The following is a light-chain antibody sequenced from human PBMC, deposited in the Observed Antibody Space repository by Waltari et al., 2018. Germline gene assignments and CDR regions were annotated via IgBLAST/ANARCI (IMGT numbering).Light chain of an antibody. J-gene: IGKJ1*01. CDR1: QSVTSN. Sequence: EIVMTQSPATLSVSPGERVTLSCRASQSVTSNLAWYQQKPGQAPRLLIFGASTRATDIPARFSGSGSGTEFTLTISSLLSEDFAVYYCLQYNDWPPWTFGQGTKVEIK. CDR2: GAS. CDR3: LQYNDWPPWT. V-gene: IGKV3-15*01.